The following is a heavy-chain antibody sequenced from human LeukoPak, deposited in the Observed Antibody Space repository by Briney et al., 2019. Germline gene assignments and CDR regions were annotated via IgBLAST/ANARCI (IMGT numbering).Heavy chain of an antibody. CDR2: IYYSGST. CDR1: GGSISSHY. Sequence: PSETLSLTCTVSGGSISSHYWSWTRQPPGKGLEWIGYIYYSGSTNYNPSLKSRVTISVDTSKNQFSLKLSSVTAADTAVYYCARYQYSSSSFWFDPWGQGTLVTVSS. CDR3: ARYQYSSSSFWFDP. J-gene: IGHJ5*02. V-gene: IGHV4-59*11. D-gene: IGHD6-6*01.